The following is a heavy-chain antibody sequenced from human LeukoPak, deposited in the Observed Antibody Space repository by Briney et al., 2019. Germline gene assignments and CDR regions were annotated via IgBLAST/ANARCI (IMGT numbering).Heavy chain of an antibody. CDR2: IHSDGST. Sequence: GGSLRLSCTASGFSVSSNYMNWVRHAPGEGLEWVSVIHSDGSTYYADYVKSRFIISINNSKNTLYLQMNSLKTEDTAVYYCARHSYSGSYCDFWGRGTLVTVSS. CDR3: ARHSYSGSYCDF. V-gene: IGHV3-66*04. D-gene: IGHD1-26*01. J-gene: IGHJ4*02. CDR1: GFSVSSNY.